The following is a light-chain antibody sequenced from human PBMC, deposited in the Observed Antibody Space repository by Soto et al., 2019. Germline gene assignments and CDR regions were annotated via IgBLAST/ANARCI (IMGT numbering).Light chain of an antibody. J-gene: IGKJ4*01. CDR2: GAS. V-gene: IGKV1-27*01. Sequence: DIQLTQSPSSLSASVGDRITITCRPSQDIGHYLAWYQQKPGKTPKLLIYGASTLQSGVPTRFSGSRSGTGFKLTISSLLPEDVATYYYQKYYFAPLTFGGGTKVEIK. CDR1: QDIGHY. CDR3: QKYYFAPLT.